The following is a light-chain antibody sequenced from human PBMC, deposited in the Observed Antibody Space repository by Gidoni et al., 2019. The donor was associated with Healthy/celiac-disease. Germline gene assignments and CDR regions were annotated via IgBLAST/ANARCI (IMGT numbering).Light chain of an antibody. V-gene: IGKV3-15*01. CDR3: QQYNNWPET. CDR1: QSVSSN. J-gene: IGKJ1*01. CDR2: GAS. Sequence: DIVMTQSPATLSVSPGERATLSCRASQSVSSNLAWYQQNPGQAPRLLIYGASTRATGIPARFSGSGSGTEFTLTISSLQSEDFAVYYCQQYNNWPETFGQGTKVEIK.